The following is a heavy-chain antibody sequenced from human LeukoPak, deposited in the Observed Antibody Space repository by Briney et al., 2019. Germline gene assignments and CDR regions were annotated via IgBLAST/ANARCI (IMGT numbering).Heavy chain of an antibody. D-gene: IGHD3-10*01. V-gene: IGHV3-20*04. Sequence: GGSLRLSCAASGFTFNGYGMSWVRQAPGKGLEWVSGINWNGGSTGYADSVKGRFTISRDNAKNSLYLQMNSLRAEDTALYYCARGGGSGSSLVVWYFDLWGRGTLVTVSS. J-gene: IGHJ2*01. CDR3: ARGGGSGSSLVVWYFDL. CDR2: INWNGGST. CDR1: GFTFNGYG.